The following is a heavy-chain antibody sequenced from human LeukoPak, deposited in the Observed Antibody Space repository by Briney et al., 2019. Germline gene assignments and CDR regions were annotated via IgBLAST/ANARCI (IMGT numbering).Heavy chain of an antibody. D-gene: IGHD3-22*01. Sequence: AASVKVSCKASGYTFTGYYMHWVRQAPGQGLEWMGWINPNSGGTNYAQKFQGRVTMTRDTSISTAYMELSRLRSDDTAVYYCARVTMMVVARDPFDYWGQGTLVTVSS. CDR3: ARVTMMVVARDPFDY. CDR2: INPNSGGT. V-gene: IGHV1-2*02. J-gene: IGHJ4*02. CDR1: GYTFTGYY.